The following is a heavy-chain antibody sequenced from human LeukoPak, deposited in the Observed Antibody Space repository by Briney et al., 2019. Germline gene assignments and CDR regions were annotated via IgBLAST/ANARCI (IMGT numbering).Heavy chain of an antibody. CDR3: ARDRQGLTTGANNWFDP. D-gene: IGHD1-1*01. CDR2: INPNSGDT. V-gene: IGHV1-2*02. Sequence: ASVKVSCQASGYTFTGYYMHWVRQAPGQGLEWMGWINPNSGDTNYAQKFQGRVTMTRDTSITTAYMELSTLRSDDTAVYYCARDRQGLTTGANNWFDPWGQGTLVTVSS. CDR1: GYTFTGYY. J-gene: IGHJ5*02.